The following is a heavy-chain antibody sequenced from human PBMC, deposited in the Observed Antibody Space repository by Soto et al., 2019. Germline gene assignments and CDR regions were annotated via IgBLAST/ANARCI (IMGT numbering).Heavy chain of an antibody. CDR3: ARVSATRGYYYYHGMDV. J-gene: IGHJ6*02. V-gene: IGHV1-18*01. CDR1: GYTFTSYG. D-gene: IGHD3-16*01. Sequence: QVQLVQSGAEVKKPGASVKVSCKASGYTFTSYGISWVRQAPGQGLEWMGWISAYNGNTNYAQKLQGRVTMTTDTSXSXXDMELRSRRSDDTAVYYCARVSATRGYYYYHGMDVWGQGTTVTVSS. CDR2: ISAYNGNT.